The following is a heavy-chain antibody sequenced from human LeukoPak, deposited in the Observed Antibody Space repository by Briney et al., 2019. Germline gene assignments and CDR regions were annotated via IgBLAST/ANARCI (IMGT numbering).Heavy chain of an antibody. D-gene: IGHD5-24*01. CDR1: GGSISSSSYY. CDR2: IYYSGST. Sequence: SETLCLTCTVSGGSISSSSYYWGWIRQPPGKGLEWIGSIYYSGSTYYNPSLKSRVTISVDTSKNQFSLKLTSVTAADTAVYYCARRRRDGYKRFDYWGQGTLVTVSS. V-gene: IGHV4-39*01. J-gene: IGHJ4*02. CDR3: ARRRRDGYKRFDY.